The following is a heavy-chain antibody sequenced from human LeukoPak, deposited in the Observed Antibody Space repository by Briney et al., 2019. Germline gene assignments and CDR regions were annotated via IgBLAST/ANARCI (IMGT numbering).Heavy chain of an antibody. CDR2: IYHSGST. CDR3: ARDLMYRNNTPHYY. D-gene: IGHD2/OR15-2a*01. CDR1: GYSISSDYY. Sequence: PSETLSLTCAVSGYSISSDYYYGWLRQPPGKGLEWIGSIYHSGSTYYNPSLKSRVSISVDTSKNQFSLKLSSVTAAGTAVYYCARDLMYRNNTPHYYWGQGTLVTVSS. V-gene: IGHV4-38-2*02. J-gene: IGHJ4*02.